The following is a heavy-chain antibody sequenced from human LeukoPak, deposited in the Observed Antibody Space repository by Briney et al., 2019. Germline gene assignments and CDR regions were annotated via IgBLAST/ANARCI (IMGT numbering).Heavy chain of an antibody. Sequence: ASVKVSCKASGYTLTGYYMHWVRQAPGQGLEWMGWINPNSGGTNYAQKFQGRVTMTRDTSISTAYMELSRLRSDDTAVYYCARDSLTYSGSEYWGQGTLVTVSS. CDR2: INPNSGGT. J-gene: IGHJ4*02. CDR3: ARDSLTYSGSEY. D-gene: IGHD5-12*01. V-gene: IGHV1-2*02. CDR1: GYTLTGYY.